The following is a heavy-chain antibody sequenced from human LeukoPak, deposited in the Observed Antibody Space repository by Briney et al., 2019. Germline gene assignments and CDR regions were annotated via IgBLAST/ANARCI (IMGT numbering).Heavy chain of an antibody. CDR3: ARHPPPTYYDILTGIHSGMDV. CDR1: GGSISSYY. CDR2: IYYSGST. V-gene: IGHV4-59*08. J-gene: IGHJ6*02. D-gene: IGHD3-9*01. Sequence: PSETLSLTCTVSGGSISSYYWSWIRQPPGKGLEWIGYIYYSGSTNYNPSLKSRVTISVDTSKNQFPLKLSSVTAADTAVYYCARHPPPTYYDILTGIHSGMDVWGQGTTVTVSS.